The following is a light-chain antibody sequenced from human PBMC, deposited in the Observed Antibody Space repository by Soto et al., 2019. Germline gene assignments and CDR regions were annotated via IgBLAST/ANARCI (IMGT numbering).Light chain of an antibody. CDR3: CSYAGRYTVL. CDR2: DVN. CDR1: SSDVGGYNY. V-gene: IGLV2-11*01. J-gene: IGLJ2*01. Sequence: QSALTQPRSVSASPGQSVTISCTGSSSDVGGYNYVSWYQHHPGKGLKLLIYDVNKWPSGVPGRFSGSKSGNTASLTISGLQPEDEADYYCCSYAGRYTVLFGGGTKLTVL.